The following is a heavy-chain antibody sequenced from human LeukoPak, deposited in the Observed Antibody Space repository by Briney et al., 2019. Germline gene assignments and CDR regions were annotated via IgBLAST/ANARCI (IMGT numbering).Heavy chain of an antibody. CDR2: IYYSGST. J-gene: IGHJ4*02. V-gene: IGHV4-59*01. D-gene: IGHD5-18*01. CDR1: GGSISSYH. CDR3: ARAGYSYGYFFDY. Sequence: SETLSLTCTVSGGSISSYHWSWIRQPPGKGLEWIGYIYYSGSTNYNPSLKSRVTISVDTSKNQFSLKLSSVTAADTAVYYCARAGYSYGYFFDYWGQGTLVTVSS.